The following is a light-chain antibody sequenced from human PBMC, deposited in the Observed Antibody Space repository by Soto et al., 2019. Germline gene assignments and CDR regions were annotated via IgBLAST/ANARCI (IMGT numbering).Light chain of an antibody. CDR2: KAS. Sequence: DIQMTQSPSTLSASVGDRVTITCRASQGLNSWLAWYQQKPGKAPKLLIYKASSLESGVPSRFSGSGSATEFTLTISSLPPDDFATYYCQQYDDYWTFGQGTKVDIK. V-gene: IGKV1-5*03. J-gene: IGKJ1*01. CDR1: QGLNSW. CDR3: QQYDDYWT.